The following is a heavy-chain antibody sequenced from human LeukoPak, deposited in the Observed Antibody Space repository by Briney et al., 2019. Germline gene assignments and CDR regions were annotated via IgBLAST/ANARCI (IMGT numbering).Heavy chain of an antibody. CDR1: GFPFSSYG. CDR2: IRYDGSNK. D-gene: IGHD6-6*01. Sequence: GGSLRLSCAASGFPFSSYGMHWVRQAPGKGLEWVAFIRYDGSNKYYADSVKGRFTISRDNSKNTLYLQMNSLRAEDTAVYYCAKPQYSSSPGVDYWGQGTLVTVSS. V-gene: IGHV3-30*02. J-gene: IGHJ4*02. CDR3: AKPQYSSSPGVDY.